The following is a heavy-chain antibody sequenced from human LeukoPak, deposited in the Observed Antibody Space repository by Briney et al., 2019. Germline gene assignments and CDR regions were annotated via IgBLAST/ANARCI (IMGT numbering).Heavy chain of an antibody. CDR2: IIPIFGTA. CDR3: ARALTRYCSSTSCYLGYFDY. CDR1: GGTFSSYA. J-gene: IGHJ4*02. Sequence: SVKVSCKASGGTFSSYAISWVRQAPGQGLEWTGGIIPIFGTANYAQKFQGRVTITADESTSTAYMELSSLRSEDTAVYYCARALTRYCSSTSCYLGYFDYWGQGTLVTVSS. V-gene: IGHV1-69*13. D-gene: IGHD2-2*01.